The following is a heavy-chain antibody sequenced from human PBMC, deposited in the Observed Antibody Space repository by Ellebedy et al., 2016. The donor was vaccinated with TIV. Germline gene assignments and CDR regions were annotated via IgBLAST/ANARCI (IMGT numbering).Heavy chain of an antibody. J-gene: IGHJ5*02. Sequence: SETLSLXXTVSGDSISSYYWSWIRQPPGKGLEWIGYIYYSGSTDYNPSLRSRVTMSVDTSKSQFSLKLKSVTAADTAVYYCARDDRWLLLRSWGQGTLATVSS. V-gene: IGHV4-59*12. CDR3: ARDDRWLLLRS. CDR1: GDSISSYY. D-gene: IGHD2-15*01. CDR2: IYYSGST.